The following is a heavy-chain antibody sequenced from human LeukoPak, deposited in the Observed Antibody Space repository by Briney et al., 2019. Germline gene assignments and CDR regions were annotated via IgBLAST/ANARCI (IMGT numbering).Heavy chain of an antibody. CDR3: ARGLYNYGHGDY. CDR1: GVSFSGYY. J-gene: IGHJ4*02. V-gene: IGHV4-34*01. D-gene: IGHD5-18*01. Sequence: SETLSLTCAVYGVSFSGYYWSWIRQPPGKGLEWIGEINHSGSTNYNPSLKSRVTISVDTSKNQFSLKLSSVTAADTAVYYCARGLYNYGHGDYWGQGTLVTVSS. CDR2: INHSGST.